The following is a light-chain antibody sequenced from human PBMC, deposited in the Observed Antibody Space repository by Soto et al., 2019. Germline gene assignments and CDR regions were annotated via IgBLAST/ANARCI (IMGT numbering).Light chain of an antibody. CDR3: QQYKSHRRT. J-gene: IGKJ1*01. CDR2: GAS. CDR1: QSVSSD. Sequence: EIVMTQSPATLSVSPGERATLSCRASQSVSSDLAWYEQKPGQAPRLLIYGASTRATGIPARFSGSGSGTEFTLTISSLQSEDFATYYCQQYKSHRRTFGQGTKVDIK. V-gene: IGKV3-15*01.